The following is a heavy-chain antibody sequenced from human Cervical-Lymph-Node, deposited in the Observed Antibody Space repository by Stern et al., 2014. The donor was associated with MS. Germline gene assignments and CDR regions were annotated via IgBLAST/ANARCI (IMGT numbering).Heavy chain of an antibody. CDR3: AKGGSGSYLD. V-gene: IGHV3-30*04. D-gene: IGHD1-26*01. CDR1: GFVFRRYA. CDR2: ISYDGRDK. Sequence: VQLLGSGGGVVQPGRSLRLSCAASGFVFRRYALHWVRQAPGKGLEWVALISYDGRDKYYTDSVKGRFTVSRDNSNNTVDLEMNSLRLEDTAVYYCAKGGSGSYLDWGQGSLVTVSS. J-gene: IGHJ4*02.